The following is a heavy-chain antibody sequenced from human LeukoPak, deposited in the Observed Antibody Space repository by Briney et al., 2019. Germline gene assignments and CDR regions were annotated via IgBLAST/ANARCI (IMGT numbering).Heavy chain of an antibody. J-gene: IGHJ4*02. CDR3: ARVGVYCTGTSRIDY. CDR1: GGTFSSYA. D-gene: IGHD2-2*01. V-gene: IGHV1-18*01. CDR2: ISAYNGNT. Sequence: ASVKVSCKASGGTFSSYAISWVRQAPGQGLEWMGWISAYNGNTSYAQKLQGRVTMTTDKSTSTAYMELRSLRSDDTAVYYCARVGVYCTGTSRIDYWGQGTLVTVSS.